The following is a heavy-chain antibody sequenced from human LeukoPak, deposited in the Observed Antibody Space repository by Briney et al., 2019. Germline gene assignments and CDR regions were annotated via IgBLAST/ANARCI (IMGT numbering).Heavy chain of an antibody. CDR1: GFTFSTYG. CDR2: IWYDGSIK. D-gene: IGHD4-17*01. J-gene: IGHJ4*02. CDR3: AKELTTVTVDY. V-gene: IGHV3-33*06. Sequence: PGRSLRLSCAASGFTFSTYGMHWVRQAPGKGLEWVAVIWYDGSIKYYADSVKGRFIISRDNSKNTLYLQTNSLRAEDTAVYYCAKELTTVTVDYWGQGTLVTVSS.